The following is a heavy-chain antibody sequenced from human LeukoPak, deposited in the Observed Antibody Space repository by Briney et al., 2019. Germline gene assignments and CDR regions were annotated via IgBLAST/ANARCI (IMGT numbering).Heavy chain of an antibody. D-gene: IGHD3-10*01. CDR2: IKQDGSEK. V-gene: IGHV3-7*01. CDR3: ARALLLWFGESPHFDY. Sequence: PGGSLRLSCAASGFTFSSYWMSWVRQAPGKGLEWVANIKQDGSEKYYVDSVKGRFTISRDNAKNSLYLQMNSLRAEDTAVYYCARALLLWFGESPHFDYWGQGTLVTVSS. J-gene: IGHJ4*02. CDR1: GFTFSSYW.